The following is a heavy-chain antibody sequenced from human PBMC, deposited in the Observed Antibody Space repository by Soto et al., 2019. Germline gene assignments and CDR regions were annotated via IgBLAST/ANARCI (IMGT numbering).Heavy chain of an antibody. V-gene: IGHV1-18*01. J-gene: IGHJ4*02. D-gene: IGHD3-22*01. CDR1: GYTFTSYG. CDR3: ARLYDYYDSSGPNDY. Sequence: GASVKVSCKASGYTFTSYGISWVRQAPGQGLEWMGWISAYNGNTNYAQKLQGRVTMTTDTSTSTAYMELRSLRSDDTAVYYCARLYDYYDSSGPNDYWGQGTLVTVSS. CDR2: ISAYNGNT.